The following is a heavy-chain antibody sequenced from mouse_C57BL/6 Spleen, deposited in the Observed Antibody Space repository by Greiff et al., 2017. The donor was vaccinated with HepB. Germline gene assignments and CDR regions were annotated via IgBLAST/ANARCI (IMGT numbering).Heavy chain of an antibody. Sequence: VQLQQPGAELVMPGASVKLSCKASGYTFTSYWMHWVKQRPGQGLEWIGEIDPYDSYTNYNQKFKGKSTLTVDKSSSTAYMQLSSLTSEDSAVYYGARGPRYYDAMDYWGQGTSVTVSS. J-gene: IGHJ4*01. D-gene: IGHD2-12*01. V-gene: IGHV1-69*01. CDR2: IDPYDSYT. CDR1: GYTFTSYW. CDR3: ARGPRYYDAMDY.